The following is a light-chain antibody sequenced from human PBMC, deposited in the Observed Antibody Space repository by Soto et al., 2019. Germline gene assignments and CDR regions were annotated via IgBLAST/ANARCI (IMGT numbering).Light chain of an antibody. V-gene: IGKV3-20*01. J-gene: IGKJ1*01. CDR3: QQYGSSGT. CDR1: QSVSNNY. Sequence: ELVWPQFPGTLSLSPGDRASLSCRARQSVSNNYLAWYQQKPGQAPRLLIYGASNRATGIPDRFSGSGSGTDFTLTISRLEPEEFAVYDCQQYGSSGTFGQGTKVEIK. CDR2: GAS.